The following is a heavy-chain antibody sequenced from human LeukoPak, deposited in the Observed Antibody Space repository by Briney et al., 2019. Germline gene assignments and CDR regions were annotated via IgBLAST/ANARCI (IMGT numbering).Heavy chain of an antibody. CDR3: ARDAGGGYENYYYYGMDV. D-gene: IGHD5-12*01. V-gene: IGHV1-18*01. CDR2: ISLYR. Sequence: ASVKVSCKASGGTFSSYAISWVRQAPGQGLEWMGWISLYRNYAQKLQGRVTLTTDTSTSTAYMELRSLRSDDTAVYYCARDAGGGYENYYYYGMDVWGQGTTVTVSS. J-gene: IGHJ6*02. CDR1: GGTFSSYA.